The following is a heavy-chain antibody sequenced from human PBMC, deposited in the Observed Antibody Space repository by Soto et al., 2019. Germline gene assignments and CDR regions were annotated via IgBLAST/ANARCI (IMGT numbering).Heavy chain of an antibody. V-gene: IGHV1-3*01. J-gene: IGHJ3*02. CDR2: INAGNGNT. D-gene: IGHD3-3*01. CDR3: ARVSRFAALDAFDI. Sequence: QVQLVQSGAEVKKPGASVKVSCKASGYTFTSYAMHWVRQAPGQRLEWMGWINAGNGNTKYSQKFHGRVTITRDTSASTAYMELSSLRSEDTAVYYCARVSRFAALDAFDIWGQGTMVTVSS. CDR1: GYTFTSYA.